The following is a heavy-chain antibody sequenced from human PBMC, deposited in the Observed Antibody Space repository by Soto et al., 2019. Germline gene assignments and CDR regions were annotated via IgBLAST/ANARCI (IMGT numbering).Heavy chain of an antibody. D-gene: IGHD7-27*01. V-gene: IGHV3-30*18. CDR1: GFTFSSYG. J-gene: IGHJ6*02. CDR2: ISYDGSNK. CDR3: AKDLLGPGRAYGMDV. Sequence: QVQLVESGGGVLQPGRSLRLSCTASGFTFSSYGMHWVRQAPGKGLDRVAVISYDGSNKYYADSVKGRFTISRDNSKNTLYLQMNSLRAEDTAVYYCAKDLLGPGRAYGMDVWGQGTTVTVSS.